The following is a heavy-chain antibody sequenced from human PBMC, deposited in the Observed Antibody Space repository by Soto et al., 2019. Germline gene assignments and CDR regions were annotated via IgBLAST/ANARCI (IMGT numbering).Heavy chain of an antibody. CDR3: ASLSMVRGVIINLGY. Sequence: VGSLRLSCAASGFTFSSYAMSWVRQAPGKGLEWVSAISGSGGSTYYADSVKGRFTISRDNSKNTLYLQMNSLRAEDTAVYYCASLSMVRGVIINLGYWGQGTLVTSPQ. CDR1: GFTFSSYA. J-gene: IGHJ4*02. V-gene: IGHV3-23*01. D-gene: IGHD3-10*01. CDR2: ISGSGGST.